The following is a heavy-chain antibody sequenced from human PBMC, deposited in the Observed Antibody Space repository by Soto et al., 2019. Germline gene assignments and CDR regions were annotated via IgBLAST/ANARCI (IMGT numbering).Heavy chain of an antibody. J-gene: IGHJ4*02. D-gene: IGHD6-19*01. CDR3: ARDLAGLEDY. CDR1: GYTFTSYG. CDR2: FNAEDGKT. V-gene: IGHV1-18*01. Sequence: PGESLKVSCKASGYTFTSYGISWVRQAPGKGLEWMGWFNAEDGKTNYAQKFQGRVTMTEDTSTDTAYMELSSLRSEDTAVYYCARDLAGLEDYWGQGTLVTVSS.